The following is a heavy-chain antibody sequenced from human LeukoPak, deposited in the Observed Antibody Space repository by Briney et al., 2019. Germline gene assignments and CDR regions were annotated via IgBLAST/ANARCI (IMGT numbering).Heavy chain of an antibody. CDR2: INPNSGGT. J-gene: IGHJ4*02. D-gene: IGHD2-15*01. CDR3: ARWCSGGSYFDY. V-gene: IGHV1-2*04. Sequence: ASVKVSCKASGYTFIGYYMFWVRQAPGQGLEWMGWINPNSGGTNYAQKFQGWVTMTRDTSTNTAYMELRRLRSDDTAVYYCARWCSGGSYFDYWGQGTLVTVSS. CDR1: GYTFIGYY.